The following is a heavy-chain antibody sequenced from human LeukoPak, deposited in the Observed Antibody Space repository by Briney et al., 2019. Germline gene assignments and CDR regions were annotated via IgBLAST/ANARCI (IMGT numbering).Heavy chain of an antibody. CDR2: ISAYNGNT. Sequence: SVKVSXXASGXXFTSYGISWVRQAPGQGLEWMGWISAYNGNTNYAQKLQGRVTMTTDTSTSTAYMELRSLRSDDTAVYYCARDGVAQSALIDYWGQGTLVTVSS. J-gene: IGHJ4*02. V-gene: IGHV1-18*01. D-gene: IGHD2-15*01. CDR1: GXXFTSYG. CDR3: ARDGVAQSALIDY.